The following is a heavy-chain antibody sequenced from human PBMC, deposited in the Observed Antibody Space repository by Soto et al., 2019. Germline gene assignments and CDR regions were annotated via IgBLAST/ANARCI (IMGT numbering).Heavy chain of an antibody. J-gene: IGHJ4*02. V-gene: IGHV4-34*01. D-gene: IGHD3-9*01. CDR3: ARAARYIDY. CDR2: INHSGST. CDR1: GGSFGGYY. Sequence: SETLSLTCAVYGGSFGGYYWSWIRQPPGKGLELIGEINHSGSTNYNPSLKSRVTISVDTSKNQFSLKLSSVTAADTAVYYCARAARYIDYWGQGTLVTVSS.